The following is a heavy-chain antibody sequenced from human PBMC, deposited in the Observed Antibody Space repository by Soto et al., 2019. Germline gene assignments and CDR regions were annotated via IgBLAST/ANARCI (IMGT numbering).Heavy chain of an antibody. D-gene: IGHD3-9*01. J-gene: IGHJ4*02. CDR3: AHKGPEDWPLDY. CDR2: IYYSGST. CDR1: GVSISSDY. Sequence: SETLSLTCTVSGVSISSDYWTWIRQPPGKGLEWIGYIYYSGSTKYNASLKSRVTISVDTSKNQVVLTMTNMDPMDTGTYYCAHKGPEDWPLDYWGQGTLVTVSS. V-gene: IGHV4-59*01.